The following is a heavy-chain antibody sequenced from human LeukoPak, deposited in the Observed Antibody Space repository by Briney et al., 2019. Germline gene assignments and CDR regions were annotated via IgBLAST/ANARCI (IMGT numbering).Heavy chain of an antibody. CDR2: IYTSGST. D-gene: IGHD6-13*01. CDR3: ARLSSSWPRLGFDP. Sequence: PSETLSLTCTVSGGSISSGSYYWSWIRQPAGKGLEWIGRIYTSGSTNYNPSLKSRVTISVDTSKNQFSLKLSSVTAADTAVYYCARLSSSWPRLGFDPWGQGTLVTVSS. J-gene: IGHJ5*02. CDR1: GGSISSGSYY. V-gene: IGHV4-61*02.